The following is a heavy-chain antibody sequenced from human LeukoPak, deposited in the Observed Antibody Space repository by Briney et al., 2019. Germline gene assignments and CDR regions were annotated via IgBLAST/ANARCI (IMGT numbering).Heavy chain of an antibody. J-gene: IGHJ4*02. D-gene: IGHD5-24*01. CDR2: ISSSSSYI. V-gene: IGHV3-21*01. CDR3: ARDIRGEMATKSDY. CDR1: GFTFSSYS. Sequence: GESLKISCAASGFTFSSYSMNWVRQAPGKGLEWVSSISSSSSYIYYADSVKGRFTISRDNAKNSLYLQMNSLRAEDTAVYYCARDIRGEMATKSDYWGQGTLVTVSS.